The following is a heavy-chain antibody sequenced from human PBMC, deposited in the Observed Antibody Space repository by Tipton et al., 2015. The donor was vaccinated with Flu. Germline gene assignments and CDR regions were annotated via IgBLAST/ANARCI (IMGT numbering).Heavy chain of an antibody. CDR3: ARRDYSNYVSEPKNWFDP. V-gene: IGHV4-39*02. CDR2: IYYGGST. J-gene: IGHJ5*02. Sequence: LRLSCTVSGGSIRSSTDYWGWIRQPPGKGLEWVGTIYYGGSTYYNPSLTSRVTISLDTSKNHFSLRLSSVTAADTAVYYCARRDYSNYVSEPKNWFDPWGQGTLVTVSS. D-gene: IGHD4-11*01. CDR1: GGSIRSSTDY.